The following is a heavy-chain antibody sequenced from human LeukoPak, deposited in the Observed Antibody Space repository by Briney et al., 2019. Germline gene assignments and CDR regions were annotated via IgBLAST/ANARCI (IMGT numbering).Heavy chain of an antibody. CDR2: IFYGGNI. CDR1: GDSISSISHY. D-gene: IGHD2-2*01. Sequence: SETLSLTCTVSGDSISSISHYWGWIRQPPGKGLEWIGSIFYGGNIYYNPSLKSRVTISIDTSRNQFSLKLSSVTAADTAVYYCASPSHCTSDSCQKYFDYWGQGTLVTVSS. CDR3: ASPSHCTSDSCQKYFDY. V-gene: IGHV4-39*01. J-gene: IGHJ4*02.